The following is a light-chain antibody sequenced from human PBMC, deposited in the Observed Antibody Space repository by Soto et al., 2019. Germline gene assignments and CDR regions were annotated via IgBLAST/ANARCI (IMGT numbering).Light chain of an antibody. CDR3: QLYNNWPPWT. CDR2: GAS. J-gene: IGKJ1*01. Sequence: EIVMTQSPATLSVSPGERATLSCRASQSVSSNLAWYQQKPGQAPRLFIYGASTRATGIPARFSGSGSGTEFTLTISSLQSEDFAVYYCQLYNNWPPWTFGQGTKVEIK. V-gene: IGKV3-15*01. CDR1: QSVSSN.